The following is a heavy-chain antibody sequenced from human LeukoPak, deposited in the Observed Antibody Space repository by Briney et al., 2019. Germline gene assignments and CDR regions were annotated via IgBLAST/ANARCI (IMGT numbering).Heavy chain of an antibody. CDR3: AKEGTASKTSDLDH. J-gene: IGHJ4*02. Sequence: GGSLRLSCAASGFIFTDYGMHWVRQAPGKGLEWLTFIRYDGSDKYYADSVKGRFTISRDNSKNTLYLQMNSLTSEDTAVYYCAKEGTASKTSDLDHWGQGILVLVSS. D-gene: IGHD1/OR15-1a*01. CDR2: IRYDGSDK. V-gene: IGHV3-30*02. CDR1: GFIFTDYG.